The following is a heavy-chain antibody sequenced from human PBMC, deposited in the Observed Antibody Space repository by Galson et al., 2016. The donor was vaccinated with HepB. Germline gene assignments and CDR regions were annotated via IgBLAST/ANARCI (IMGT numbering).Heavy chain of an antibody. CDR1: GGTFNNYA. V-gene: IGHV1-69*04. CDR3: ARPDYLDTSGFWSAFEI. D-gene: IGHD3-22*01. J-gene: IGHJ3*02. Sequence: SVKVSCKASGGTFNNYAISWVRQAPGQGPEWMGTIIPILDTAKYAQKFQGRVTITADKSTRTTYMELSSLRSEDTAVYYCARPDYLDTSGFWSAFEIWGQGTMITVSS. CDR2: IIPILDTA.